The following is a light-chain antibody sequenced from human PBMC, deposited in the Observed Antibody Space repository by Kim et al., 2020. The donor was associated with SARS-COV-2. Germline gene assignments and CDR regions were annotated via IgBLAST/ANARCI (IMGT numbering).Light chain of an antibody. Sequence: EIVMTQSPGTLSVSPGERATLSCRASQSIRSNLLWFQQKPGQAPRLLIYGASTRATGIPARFSGSGSGTEFTLTISSLQSEDFAIYYCQQWNDWPRTFGQGTKVDIK. CDR1: QSIRSN. CDR3: QQWNDWPRT. CDR2: GAS. J-gene: IGKJ1*01. V-gene: IGKV3-15*01.